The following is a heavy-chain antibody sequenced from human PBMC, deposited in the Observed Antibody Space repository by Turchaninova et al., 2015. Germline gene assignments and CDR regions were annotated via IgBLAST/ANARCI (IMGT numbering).Heavy chain of an antibody. Sequence: GSRFPFSKGAKRRARQATGEGMECVSGISSKGASTYYAESVKGRFTIARDDSKNTLYLQMNSLRAEDTAVYYCAKDHQGFCSGRVCTFDYFDNWGQGTLVTVSS. CDR3: AKDHQGFCSGRVCTFDYFDN. V-gene: IGHV3-23*01. D-gene: IGHD2-15*01. CDR1: RFPFSKGA. J-gene: IGHJ4*02. CDR2: ISSKGAST.